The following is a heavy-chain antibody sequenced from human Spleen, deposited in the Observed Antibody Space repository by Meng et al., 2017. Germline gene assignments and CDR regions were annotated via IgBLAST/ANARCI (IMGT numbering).Heavy chain of an antibody. D-gene: IGHD6-19*01. J-gene: IGHJ4*02. V-gene: IGHV4-38-2*02. CDR3: ARDNDGWSPFDY. CDR2: IYQSGST. Sequence: SETLSLTCAVSGYSISSGYNWGWIRQSPGKGLEWIGSIYQSGSTYYNPSLKSRVTISEDTSNNQFSLKLSSVTAADTAVYYCARDNDGWSPFDYWGQGTLVTVSS. CDR1: GYSISSGYN.